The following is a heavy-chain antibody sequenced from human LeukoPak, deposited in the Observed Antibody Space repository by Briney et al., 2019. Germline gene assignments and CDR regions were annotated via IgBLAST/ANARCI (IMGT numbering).Heavy chain of an antibody. J-gene: IGHJ4*02. D-gene: IGHD2-15*01. CDR1: GFTFSSYG. CDR2: IRYDGSNK. Sequence: PGGSLRLSCAASGFTFSSYGMHWVRQAPGKGLEWVAFIRYDGSNKYYADSVKGRFTISRDNSKNTLYLQMNSLRAEDTAVYYCAKHRDLVAASTWYFDYWGQGTLVTVSS. V-gene: IGHV3-30*02. CDR3: AKHRDLVAASTWYFDY.